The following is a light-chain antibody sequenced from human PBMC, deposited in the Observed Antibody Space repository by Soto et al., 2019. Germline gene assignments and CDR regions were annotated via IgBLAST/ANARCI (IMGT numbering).Light chain of an antibody. V-gene: IGKV3-15*01. Sequence: EIVMTQSPATLSVSPGEGATLSCRASQSVSSKLAWYQQKPGQAPRLLIYGASTRATGIPARFSGSGSGTEFTLIISSLQSEDSAVYYCQQYGTSPWTFGQGTKVEIK. CDR3: QQYGTSPWT. CDR2: GAS. J-gene: IGKJ1*01. CDR1: QSVSSK.